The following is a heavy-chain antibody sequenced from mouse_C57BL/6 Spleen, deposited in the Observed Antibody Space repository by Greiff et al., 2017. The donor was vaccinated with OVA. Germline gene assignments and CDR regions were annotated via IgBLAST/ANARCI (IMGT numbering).Heavy chain of an antibody. Sequence: VQLQQSVAELVRPGASVKLSCTASGFNIKNTYLHWVKQRPEQGLEWIGRIDPANGNTKYAPKFPGKATITADTSSNTAYLQLSSLTSEDTAIYYCASPHYYGSSFYAMYYWGPGTSVTVSS. CDR3: ASPHYYGSSFYAMYY. CDR1: GFNIKNTY. D-gene: IGHD1-1*01. CDR2: IDPANGNT. J-gene: IGHJ4*01. V-gene: IGHV14-3*01.